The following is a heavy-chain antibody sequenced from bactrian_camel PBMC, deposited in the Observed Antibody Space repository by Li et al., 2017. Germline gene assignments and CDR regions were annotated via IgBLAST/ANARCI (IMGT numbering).Heavy chain of an antibody. CDR3: AEGRGSRGEHCYSLNY. Sequence: VQLVESGGGSVQAGGSLRLSCEASGITEGTNCVGWFRQFPGKEREGVAAIMIVGGTTYYADSVKGRFTISQNKAKNTVYLQMNNLQPEDTATYYCAEGRGSRGEHCYSLNYWGQGTQVTVS. CDR2: IMIVGGTT. D-gene: IGHD6*01. J-gene: IGHJ4*01. CDR1: GITEGTNC. V-gene: IGHV3S1*01.